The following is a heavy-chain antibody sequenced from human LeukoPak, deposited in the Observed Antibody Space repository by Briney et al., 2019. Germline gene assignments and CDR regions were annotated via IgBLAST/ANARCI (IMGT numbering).Heavy chain of an antibody. V-gene: IGHV3-30-3*01. Sequence: HPGGSLRLSCAASGFTFSTYAMHWVRQAPGKGLEWVAVISSDGSNKYYADSVKGRFTISRDNSKNTLYLQMNRLRAEDTAVYYCARMGYSSSGYYYYGMDVWGQGTTVTVSS. CDR1: GFTFSTYA. CDR3: ARMGYSSSGYYYYGMDV. D-gene: IGHD6-6*01. CDR2: ISSDGSNK. J-gene: IGHJ6*02.